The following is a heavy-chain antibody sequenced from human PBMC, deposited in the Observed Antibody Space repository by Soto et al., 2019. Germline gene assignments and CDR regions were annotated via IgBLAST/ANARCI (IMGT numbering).Heavy chain of an antibody. D-gene: IGHD3-10*01. J-gene: IGHJ6*02. CDR3: ARDTPITMVRGVTPLAYYYGMDV. CDR1: GGSFSGYY. Sequence: SETLSLTCAVSGGSFSGYYLSWIRQPPGKGLEWIGEINHSGSTNYNPSLKSRVTISVDTSKNQFSLKLSSVTAADTAVYYCARDTPITMVRGVTPLAYYYGMDVWGQGTTVTVSS. V-gene: IGHV4-34*01. CDR2: INHSGST.